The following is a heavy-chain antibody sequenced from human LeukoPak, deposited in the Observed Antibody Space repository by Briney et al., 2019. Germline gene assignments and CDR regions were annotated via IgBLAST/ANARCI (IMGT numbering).Heavy chain of an antibody. D-gene: IGHD4-23*01. V-gene: IGHV1-24*01. CDR3: ATVSRWYQGTEGYYFDY. J-gene: IGHJ4*02. CDR1: GYTLTELS. Sequence: ASVKVSCKVSGYTLTELSMHWVRQAPGKGLEWMGGFDPEDGETIYVQKFQGRVTMTEDTSTDTAYMELSSLRSEDTAVYYCATVSRWYQGTEGYYFDYWGQGTLVTVSS. CDR2: FDPEDGET.